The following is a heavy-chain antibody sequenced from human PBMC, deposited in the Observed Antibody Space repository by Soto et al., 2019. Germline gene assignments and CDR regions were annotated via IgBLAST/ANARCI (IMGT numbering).Heavy chain of an antibody. CDR3: ARGNYGDHNFDD. J-gene: IGHJ4*02. V-gene: IGHV4-34*01. D-gene: IGHD4-17*01. CDR1: GGSFSGYY. CDR2: INHSGST. Sequence: SETLSLTCAVYGGSFSGYYWSWIRQPPGKGLEWIGEINHSGSTNYNPSLKSRVTISVDTSKNQFSLKLSSVTAADTAVYYCARGNYGDHNFDDWGQGTRVTVAS.